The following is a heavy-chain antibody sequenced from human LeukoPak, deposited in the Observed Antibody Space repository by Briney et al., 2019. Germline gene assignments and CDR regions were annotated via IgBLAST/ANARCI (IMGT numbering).Heavy chain of an antibody. J-gene: IGHJ4*02. CDR1: GGSVSSGSYY. V-gene: IGHV4-61*01. Sequence: SETLSLTCTVAGGSVSSGSYYWSWIRQPPGKGLEWIGHIYYSGSTNYNPSLKSRVTISVDTSKNQFSLKLSSVTAADTAVYYCARADYDISGPNFDYWGQGTLVTVSS. CDR3: ARADYDISGPNFDY. CDR2: IYYSGST. D-gene: IGHD3-9*01.